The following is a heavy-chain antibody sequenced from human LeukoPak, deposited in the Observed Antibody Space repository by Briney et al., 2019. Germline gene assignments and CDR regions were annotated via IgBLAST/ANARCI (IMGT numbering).Heavy chain of an antibody. D-gene: IGHD5-24*01. Sequence: ASVKASCKASGYTFTGYYMHWVRQAPGQGLEWMGRINPNSGGTNYAQKFQGRVTMTRDTSISTAYMELSRLRSDDTAVYYCARDEKGGYNNRWGQGTLVTVSS. V-gene: IGHV1-2*06. J-gene: IGHJ4*02. CDR3: ARDEKGGYNNR. CDR1: GYTFTGYY. CDR2: INPNSGGT.